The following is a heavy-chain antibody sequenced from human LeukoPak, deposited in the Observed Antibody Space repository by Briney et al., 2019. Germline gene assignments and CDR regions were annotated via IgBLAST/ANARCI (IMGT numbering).Heavy chain of an antibody. J-gene: IGHJ6*03. CDR1: GGSISSSSYY. V-gene: IGHV4-39*07. D-gene: IGHD2-15*01. CDR3: ARVRCSGGSCPYYYYYYMDV. Sequence: SETLSLTCTVSGGSISSSSYYWGWIRQPPGKGLEWIGSIHYSGSTNYNPSLQSRVTISIDTSKNQFSLKLRFVTAADTAVYYCARVRCSGGSCPYYYYYYMDVWGKGTTVTVSS. CDR2: IHYSGST.